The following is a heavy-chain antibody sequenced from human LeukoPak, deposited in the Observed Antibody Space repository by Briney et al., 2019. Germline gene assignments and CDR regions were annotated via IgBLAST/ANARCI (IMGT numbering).Heavy chain of an antibody. Sequence: PSETLSLTCAVYGGSFSGYYWSWIRQPPGKGLGWIGEINHSGSTNYNPSLKSRVTISVDTSKNQFSLKLSSVTAADTAVYYCARDGDSSGYYIDYWGQGTLVTVSS. J-gene: IGHJ4*02. CDR3: ARDGDSSGYYIDY. V-gene: IGHV4-34*01. CDR1: GGSFSGYY. CDR2: INHSGST. D-gene: IGHD3-22*01.